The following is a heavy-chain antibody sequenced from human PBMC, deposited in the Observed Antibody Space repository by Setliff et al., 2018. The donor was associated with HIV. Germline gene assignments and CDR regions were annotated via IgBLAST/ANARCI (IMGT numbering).Heavy chain of an antibody. CDR3: ACGAAAGTDYYYYYYMDV. CDR2: IYYSGST. Sequence: SETLSLTCTVSGGSISSSSYYWGWIRQPPGKGLEWIGSIYYSGSTYYNPSLKSRVTISVDTSKNQFSLKLSSVTAADTAVYYCACGAAAGTDYYYYYYMDVWGKGTRSPSP. J-gene: IGHJ6*03. D-gene: IGHD6-13*01. V-gene: IGHV4-39*01. CDR1: GGSISSSSYY.